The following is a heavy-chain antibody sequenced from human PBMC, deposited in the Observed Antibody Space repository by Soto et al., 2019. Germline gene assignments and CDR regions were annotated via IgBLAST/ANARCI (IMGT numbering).Heavy chain of an antibody. CDR2: IRGRGGNA. J-gene: IGHJ6*02. CDR1: GFTFNTYS. Sequence: EVHLLESGGGLVQPGGSLRLSCGASGFTFNTYSMTWVRQAPGKGLEWLSAIRGRGGNAFYAESVKGRFTISRDNSKNTLYLQMDSLRAEDTDVYYCAKDVEPGDWYPPYYYYGLNVGGQGTTVTVSS. CDR3: AKDVEPGDWYPPYYYYGLNV. V-gene: IGHV3-23*01. D-gene: IGHD6-19*01.